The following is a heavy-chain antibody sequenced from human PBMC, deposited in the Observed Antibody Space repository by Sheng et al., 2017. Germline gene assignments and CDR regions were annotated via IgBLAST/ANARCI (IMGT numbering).Heavy chain of an antibody. J-gene: IGHJ4*02. CDR2: INHSGST. CDR3: ATLTGRRVLIDY. D-gene: IGHD3-10*01. CDR1: GGSFSDYS. V-gene: IGHV4-34*02. Sequence: QVQLQQWGAGLLNPSETLSLTCAVYGGSFSDYSWSWIRQPPGKGLEWIGEINHSGSTNYNPSLKSRVTISVDTSKNQFSLKLSSVTAADTAVYYCATLTGRRVLIDYWGQGTLVTVSS.